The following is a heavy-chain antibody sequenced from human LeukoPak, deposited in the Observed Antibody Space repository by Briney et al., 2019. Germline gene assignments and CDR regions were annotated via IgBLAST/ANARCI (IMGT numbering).Heavy chain of an antibody. Sequence: PGGSLRLSCAASGFTFGDYAMSWVRQAPGKGLEWVGFIRTEAYDGATDYGASVKGRFTISRDDSKNIAYLQMHSLNTEDTAVYYCTRTFGYYYFYMDVWGKGTTVIVSS. J-gene: IGHJ6*03. V-gene: IGHV3-49*04. D-gene: IGHD3-16*01. CDR1: GFTFGDYA. CDR3: TRTFGYYYFYMDV. CDR2: IRTEAYDGAT.